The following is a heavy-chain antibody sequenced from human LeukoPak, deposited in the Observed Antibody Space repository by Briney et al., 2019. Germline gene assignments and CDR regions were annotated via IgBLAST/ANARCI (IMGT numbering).Heavy chain of an antibody. CDR1: GGSISSSSYY. V-gene: IGHV4-39*01. D-gene: IGHD3-10*01. Sequence: SETLSLTCTVSGGSISSSSYYWGWLRQPPGKGLEWIGSIYYSGSTYYNPSLKSRVTISVDTSKNQFSLKLSSVTAADTAVYYCARHGPDNNPWFGDPLANYAFDIWGQGTMVTVSS. J-gene: IGHJ3*02. CDR2: IYYSGST. CDR3: ARHGPDNNPWFGDPLANYAFDI.